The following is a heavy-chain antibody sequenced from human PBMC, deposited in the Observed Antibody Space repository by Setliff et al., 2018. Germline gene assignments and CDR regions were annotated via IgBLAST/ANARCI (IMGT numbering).Heavy chain of an antibody. CDR2: IIPILETT. CDR3: ARWNGSGYFHY. Sequence: SVKVSCKVSGGAFSNYGLTWVRQAPGQGLVWMGRIIPILETTNYAQNFQGRVSITADESTRTAYMELSRLTFEDTAVYYCARWNGSGYFHYWGQGTWVT. J-gene: IGHJ4*02. V-gene: IGHV1-69*11. D-gene: IGHD3-3*01. CDR1: GGAFSNYG.